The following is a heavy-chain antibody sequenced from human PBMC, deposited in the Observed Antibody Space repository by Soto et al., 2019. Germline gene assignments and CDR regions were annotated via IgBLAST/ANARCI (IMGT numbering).Heavy chain of an antibody. CDR3: ARDRAGYYGSASFATDV. D-gene: IGHD3-10*01. CDR2: ISAYNGNT. J-gene: IGHJ6*02. Sequence: ASVKVSCKASGYTFTSYGISWVRQAPGQGLEWMGWISAYNGNTNYAQKLQGRVTMTTDTSTSTAYMELRSLRSDDTAVYYCARDRAGYYGSASFATDVWGQGPTVTVSS. CDR1: GYTFTSYG. V-gene: IGHV1-18*01.